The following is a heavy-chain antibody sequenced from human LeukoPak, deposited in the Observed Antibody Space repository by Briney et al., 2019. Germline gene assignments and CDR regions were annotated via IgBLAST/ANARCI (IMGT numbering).Heavy chain of an antibody. CDR3: ARHLYSHDYDY. J-gene: IGHJ4*02. CDR1: GGSISSYY. Sequence: SETVSLTCTVSGGSISSYYWSWIRQPPGKGLEWIGYIYYSGSTNYNPSLKSRVTISVDTSKNQFSLKLSSVTAADTAVYYCARHLYSHDYDYWGQGTLVTVSS. V-gene: IGHV4-59*08. D-gene: IGHD5-18*01. CDR2: IYYSGST.